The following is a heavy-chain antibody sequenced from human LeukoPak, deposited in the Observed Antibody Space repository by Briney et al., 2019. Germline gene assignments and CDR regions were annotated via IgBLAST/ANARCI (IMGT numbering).Heavy chain of an antibody. J-gene: IGHJ4*02. CDR1: GFTFSSYE. V-gene: IGHV3-48*03. CDR3: ARDTPETIVGATY. Sequence: LTGGALRLSCAASGFTFSSYEMNWVRQAPGKGLEWVSYISSSGSTIYYADSVKGRFTISRDHAKNSLYLQMNSLRAEDTAVYYCARDTPETIVGATYWGQGTLVTVSS. CDR2: ISSSGSTI. D-gene: IGHD1-26*01.